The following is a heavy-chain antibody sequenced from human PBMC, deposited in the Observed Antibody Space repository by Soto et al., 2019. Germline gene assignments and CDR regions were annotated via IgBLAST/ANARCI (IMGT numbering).Heavy chain of an antibody. J-gene: IGHJ4*02. CDR2: FYYTGGT. CDR3: ASPRQGNYDFLSGYYALDY. Sequence: PSETLSLTCTVSGASISSSRSYWGWVRQPPGKGLEWIVSFYYTGGTYSTYYNPSLRSRVTISVDTSKSQSSLNLRSVTAADAAVYYCASPRQGNYDFLSGYYALDYWGQGTLVTVSS. V-gene: IGHV4-39*01. CDR1: GASISSSRSY. D-gene: IGHD3-3*01.